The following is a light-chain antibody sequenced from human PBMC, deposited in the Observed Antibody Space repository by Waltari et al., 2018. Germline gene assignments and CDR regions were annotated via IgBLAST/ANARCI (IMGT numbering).Light chain of an antibody. V-gene: IGKV3-20*01. CDR2: DAS. CDR3: QKYGSLPAT. J-gene: IGKJ1*01. CDR1: QTINKY. Sequence: EIMLTQSPGTLSLSQGERATLSCSASQTINKYLACYQHTPGQAPRRRIYDASSRATGIPDRFSGSGSGTDFSLTISRLEPEDFAVYYCQKYGSLPATFGQGTKVEIK.